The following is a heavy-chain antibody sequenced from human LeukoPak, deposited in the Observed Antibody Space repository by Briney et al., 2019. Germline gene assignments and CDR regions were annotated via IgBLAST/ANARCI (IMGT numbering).Heavy chain of an antibody. CDR2: ISAYNGNT. V-gene: IGHV1-18*01. D-gene: IGHD1-26*01. CDR1: GYTFTNYG. Sequence: ASVKVSCKASGYTFTNYGISWVRQAPGQGLEWMGWISAYNGNTNYAQKLQGRVTMTTDTSTSTAYMELSSLRSEDTAVYYCARGDFYSGSYHADYWGQGTLVTVSS. CDR3: ARGDFYSGSYHADY. J-gene: IGHJ4*02.